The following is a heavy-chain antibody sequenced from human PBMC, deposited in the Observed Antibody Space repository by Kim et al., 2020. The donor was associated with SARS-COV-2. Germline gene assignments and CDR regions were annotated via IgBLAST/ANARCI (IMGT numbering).Heavy chain of an antibody. CDR1: GFTFSDYY. D-gene: IGHD3-9*01. CDR2: ISSSSSYT. V-gene: IGHV3-11*05. Sequence: GGSLRLSCAASGFTFSDYYMSWIRQAPGKGLEWVSYISSSSSYTNYADSVKGRFTISRDNAKNSLYLQMNSLRAEDTAVYYCARDRGTYYDILTGYYTALGFDYWGQGTLVTVSS. J-gene: IGHJ4*02. CDR3: ARDRGTYYDILTGYYTALGFDY.